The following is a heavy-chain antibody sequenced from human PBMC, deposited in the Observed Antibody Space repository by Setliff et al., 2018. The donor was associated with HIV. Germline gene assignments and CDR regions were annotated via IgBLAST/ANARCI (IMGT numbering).Heavy chain of an antibody. J-gene: IGHJ4*02. CDR3: AKGGYGGAYYVAGY. CDR2: MYKGGKT. D-gene: IGHD5-18*01. Sequence: GGSLRLSCEASGFSVTDTYMGWVRQAPGKGLEWVTLMYKGGKTYYADFVKGRFTIARDGSKNTVSPQMTNLGTGDTAMYYCAKGGYGGAYYVAGYWGQGTLVTVSS. V-gene: IGHV3-66*02. CDR1: GFSVTDTY.